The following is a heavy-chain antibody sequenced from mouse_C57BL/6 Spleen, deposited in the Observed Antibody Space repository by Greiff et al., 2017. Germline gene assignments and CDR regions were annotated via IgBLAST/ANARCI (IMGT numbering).Heavy chain of an antibody. CDR1: GYAFSSSW. CDR2: IYPGDGDT. Sequence: QVQLQQSGPELVKPGASVKISCKASGYAFSSSWMNWVKQRPGKGLEWIGRIYPGDGDTNYNGKFKGKATLTADKSSSTAYMQLSSLTSEDSAVYFCARGYYEDYYAMDYWGQGTSVTVSS. J-gene: IGHJ4*01. D-gene: IGHD1-1*01. CDR3: ARGYYEDYYAMDY. V-gene: IGHV1-82*01.